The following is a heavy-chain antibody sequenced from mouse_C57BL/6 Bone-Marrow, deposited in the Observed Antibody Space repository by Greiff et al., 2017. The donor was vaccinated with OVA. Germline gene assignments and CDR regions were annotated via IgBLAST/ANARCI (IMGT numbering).Heavy chain of an antibody. CDR2: IDPETGGT. CDR3: TRRGYDYLDY. J-gene: IGHJ2*01. D-gene: IGHD2-3*01. Sequence: VQLQHSGAELVRPGASVTLSCKASGYTFTDYEMHWVKQTPVHGLEWIGAIDPETGGTAYNQKFKGKAILTADKSSSTAYMELRSLTSEDSAVYYCTRRGYDYLDYWGQGTTLTVSS. CDR1: GYTFTDYE. V-gene: IGHV1-15*01.